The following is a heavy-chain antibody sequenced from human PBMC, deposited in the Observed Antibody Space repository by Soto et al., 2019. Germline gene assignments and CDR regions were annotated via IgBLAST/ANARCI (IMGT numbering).Heavy chain of an antibody. Sequence: ASVKVSCKASGYTFTSYGISWVRQAPGQGLEWMGWISAYNGNTNYAQKLQGRVTMTTDTSTSTAYMELRSLRSDDTAVYYCARGCGYGWYLKDAFDIWGQGTLVTVSS. V-gene: IGHV1-18*01. D-gene: IGHD6-19*01. CDR2: ISAYNGNT. CDR1: GYTFTSYG. J-gene: IGHJ3*02. CDR3: ARGCGYGWYLKDAFDI.